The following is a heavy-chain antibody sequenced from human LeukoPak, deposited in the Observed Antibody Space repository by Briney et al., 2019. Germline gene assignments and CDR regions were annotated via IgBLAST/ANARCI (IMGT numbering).Heavy chain of an antibody. Sequence: GGSLRLSCVASGFPFSSYWMTWVRQAPGKGLEWVANIKQDGSKKSYVDSVKGRFTISRDNAKNSLYLQMNSLRAEDTAVYYCAKDLLYGSGSYYSDWFDPWGQGTLVTVSS. CDR1: GFPFSSYW. V-gene: IGHV3-7*01. J-gene: IGHJ5*02. CDR2: IKQDGSKK. D-gene: IGHD3-10*01. CDR3: AKDLLYGSGSYYSDWFDP.